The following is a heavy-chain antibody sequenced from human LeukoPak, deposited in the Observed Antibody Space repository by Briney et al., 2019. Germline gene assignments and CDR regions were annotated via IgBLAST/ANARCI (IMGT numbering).Heavy chain of an antibody. Sequence: PGGSLRLSCAASGFTFSSYEMNWVRQAPGKGLEWVSYISSSGSTIYYADSVKGRFTISRDNAKNSLYLQMNSLRVEDTAAYYCARDPRTVRIWGQGTLVTVSS. CDR1: GFTFSSYE. J-gene: IGHJ4*02. CDR2: ISSSGSTI. CDR3: ARDPRTVRI. D-gene: IGHD1-1*01. V-gene: IGHV3-48*03.